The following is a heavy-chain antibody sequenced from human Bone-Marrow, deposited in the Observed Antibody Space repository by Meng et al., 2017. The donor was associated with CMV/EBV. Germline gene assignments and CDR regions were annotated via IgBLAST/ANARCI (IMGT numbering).Heavy chain of an antibody. CDR2: IRYDGSNK. V-gene: IGHV3-30*02. J-gene: IGHJ3*01. D-gene: IGHD3-10*01. CDR3: AKGDFYTPYYYGSGSYWL. CDR1: GFTFSNAW. Sequence: GGSLRLSCAASGFTFSNAWMSWVRQAPGKGLEWVAFIRYDGSNKYYADSVKGRFTISRDNSKNTLYLQMNSLRAEDTAVYYCAKGDFYTPYYYGSGSYWLWGQGTMVTVSS.